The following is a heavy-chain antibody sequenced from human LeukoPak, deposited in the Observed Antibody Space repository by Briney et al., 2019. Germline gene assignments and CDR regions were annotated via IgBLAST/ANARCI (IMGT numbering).Heavy chain of an antibody. D-gene: IGHD3-22*01. CDR1: GFSFSSYW. Sequence: GGSLRLSCAASGFSFSSYWMHWVRQAPGKGLVWVSRIKSDGKANYADSAKGRFTISRDNAKNTVSLQMNSLRAEDTGVYYCARAPSEIGGYYPEYFRHWGQGTLVTVSS. J-gene: IGHJ1*01. CDR3: ARAPSEIGGYYPEYFRH. V-gene: IGHV3-74*01. CDR2: IKSDGKA.